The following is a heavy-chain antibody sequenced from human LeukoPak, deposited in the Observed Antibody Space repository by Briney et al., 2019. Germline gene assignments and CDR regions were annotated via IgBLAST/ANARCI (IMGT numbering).Heavy chain of an antibody. V-gene: IGHV3-30*18. CDR1: GFTFSTYG. Sequence: PGGSLRLSCAASGFTFSTYGIHWVRQAPGKGLEWVAVISYDGSNKYYADSVKGRFTISRDNSKNTLYLQMNSLRAEDTAVYYCAKAIYSGSYYGLYFQHWGRGTLVTVSS. CDR3: AKAIYSGSYYGLYFQH. CDR2: ISYDGSNK. D-gene: IGHD1-26*01. J-gene: IGHJ1*01.